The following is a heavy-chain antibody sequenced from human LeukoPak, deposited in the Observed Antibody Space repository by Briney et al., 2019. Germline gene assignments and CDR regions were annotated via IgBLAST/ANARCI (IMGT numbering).Heavy chain of an antibody. Sequence: SETLSLTCTVSGGSISSYYWSWLRQSPGKGLECIGYIHYSGSTNYNPSLKSRVTISVETSKNQFSLKLKSVTAADTAVYYCARGGYYGSGNDFRFDPWGQGTLVTVSS. J-gene: IGHJ5*02. V-gene: IGHV4-59*01. CDR2: IHYSGST. D-gene: IGHD3-10*01. CDR1: GGSISSYY. CDR3: ARGGYYGSGNDFRFDP.